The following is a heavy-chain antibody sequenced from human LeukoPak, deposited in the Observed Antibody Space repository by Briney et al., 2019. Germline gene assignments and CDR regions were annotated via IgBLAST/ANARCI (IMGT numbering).Heavy chain of an antibody. CDR1: GFTFSSYS. J-gene: IGHJ5*02. CDR2: ISSSSSYI. D-gene: IGHD3-3*01. CDR3: ARGPSGLYYDFWSGYSQNNWFDP. V-gene: IGHV3-21*01. Sequence: GSLRLSCAASGFTFSSYSMNWVRQAPGKGLEWVSSISSSSSYIYYADSVKGRFTISRDNAKNSLYLQMNSLRAEDTAVYYCARGPSGLYYDFWSGYSQNNWFDPWGQGTLVTVSS.